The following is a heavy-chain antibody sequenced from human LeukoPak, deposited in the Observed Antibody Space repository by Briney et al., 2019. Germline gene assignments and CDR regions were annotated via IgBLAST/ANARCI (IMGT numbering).Heavy chain of an antibody. D-gene: IGHD5-18*01. CDR3: ARLRIQLWLDY. CDR1: GGSISSYY. Sequence: KPSETLSLTCTVSGGSISSYYWSWIRQPPGKGLEWIGYIYYSGSTNYNPSLKSRVTISVDTSKNQFSLKLSSVTAADTAVYYCARLRIQLWLDYWGQGTLVTVSS. J-gene: IGHJ4*02. CDR2: IYYSGST. V-gene: IGHV4-59*08.